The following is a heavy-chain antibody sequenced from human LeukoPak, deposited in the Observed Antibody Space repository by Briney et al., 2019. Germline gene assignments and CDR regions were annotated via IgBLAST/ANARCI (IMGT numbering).Heavy chain of an antibody. J-gene: IGHJ3*02. V-gene: IGHV3-23*01. D-gene: IGHD3-22*01. Sequence: PGGSLRLSCAASGFTFSSYAMSWVRQAPGKGLEWVSAISGSGGSTYYADSVKGRFTISRDNSKNTLYLQMNSLRAEDTAVYYCAKYDSSGYYRGSVGSDAFDIWGQGTMVTVSS. CDR2: ISGSGGST. CDR1: GFTFSSYA. CDR3: AKYDSSGYYRGSVGSDAFDI.